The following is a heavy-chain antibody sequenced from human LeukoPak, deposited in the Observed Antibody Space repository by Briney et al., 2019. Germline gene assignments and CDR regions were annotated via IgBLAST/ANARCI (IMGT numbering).Heavy chain of an antibody. CDR3: ARHTTVVPPHYFDY. CDR1: GVSISSDY. V-gene: IGHV4-59*08. D-gene: IGHD4-23*01. J-gene: IGHJ4*02. CDR2: VFYSGGT. Sequence: SETLSLTCTVSGVSISSDYWSWIRQPPRKGLEWIGYVFYSGGTNYNPSLKSRVTMSLGTSKNQISLKLSSVTAADTAMYYCARHTTVVPPHYFDYWGQGTLVTVSS.